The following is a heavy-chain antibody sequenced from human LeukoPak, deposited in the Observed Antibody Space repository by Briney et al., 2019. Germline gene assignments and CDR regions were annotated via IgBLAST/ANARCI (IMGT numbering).Heavy chain of an antibody. J-gene: IGHJ4*02. CDR1: GFTFSSYG. V-gene: IGHV3-33*06. CDR2: IWYDGSNK. CDR3: AKDSSGSGSYFFDY. D-gene: IGHD3-10*01. Sequence: GGSLRLSCAASGFTFSSYGMHWVRQAPGKGLEWVAVIWYDGSNKYYADSVKGRFTISRDNSKNTLYPQMNSLRAEDTAVYYCAKDSSGSGSYFFDYWGQGTLVTVSS.